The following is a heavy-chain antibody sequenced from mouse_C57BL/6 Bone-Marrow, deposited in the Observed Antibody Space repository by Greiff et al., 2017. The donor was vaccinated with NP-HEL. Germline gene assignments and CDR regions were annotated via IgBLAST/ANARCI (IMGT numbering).Heavy chain of an antibody. J-gene: IGHJ1*03. D-gene: IGHD1-1*02. Sequence: EVQLVESGGGLVQPKGSLKLSCAASGFSFNTYAMNWVRQAPGKGLEWVARIRSKSNNYATYYADSVKDRFTISRDDSESMLYLQMNNLKTEDTAMYYCVRGKDGGYYGYFDVWGTGTTVTVSS. CDR3: VRGKDGGYYGYFDV. CDR2: IRSKSNNYAT. V-gene: IGHV10-1*01. CDR1: GFSFNTYA.